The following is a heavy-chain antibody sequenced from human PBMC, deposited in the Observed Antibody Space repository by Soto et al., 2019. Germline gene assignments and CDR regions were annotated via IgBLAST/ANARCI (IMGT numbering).Heavy chain of an antibody. Sequence: EVQLVESGGGLVQPGGSLRLSCAASGFTFSTSWMHWVRQAPGKGLVWVSRIDSDGSSTTYADSVKGRFSISRDNAKSTLYLQMNTLRPEHTPVHFCARHPTRATIHPWGQGTLVTVSS. V-gene: IGHV3-74*01. J-gene: IGHJ5*02. D-gene: IGHD3-10*01. CDR3: ARHPTRATIHP. CDR1: GFTFSTSW. CDR2: IDSDGSST.